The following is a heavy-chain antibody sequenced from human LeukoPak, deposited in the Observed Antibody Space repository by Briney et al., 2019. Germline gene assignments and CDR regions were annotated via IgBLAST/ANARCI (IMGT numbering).Heavy chain of an antibody. V-gene: IGHV3-30*02. Sequence: GGSLRLSCAASGFTFNNYGMHWVRQAPGKGLEWLAFIRYNGSNTYYADSVKGRFTVSRDDSKNTLYLQMNSLRGDDTAVYYCAKDGTSYYYIYGCGQGTLVTVSS. CDR3: AKDGTSYYYIYG. CDR1: GFTFNNYG. CDR2: IRYNGSNT. D-gene: IGHD2/OR15-2a*01. J-gene: IGHJ4*02.